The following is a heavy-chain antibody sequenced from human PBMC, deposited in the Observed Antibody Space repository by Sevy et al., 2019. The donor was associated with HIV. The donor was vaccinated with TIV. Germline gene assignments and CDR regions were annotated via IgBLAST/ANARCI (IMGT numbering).Heavy chain of an antibody. Sequence: GGSLRLSCAASGFTFSRYWMSWVRQAPGKGLERVALISYDGSNKYYADSVRGRFAISRDNSKNTLYLQMNSLRPEDTAIYYCAREGQLWFVYYFDNWGQGTLVTVSS. J-gene: IGHJ4*02. CDR1: GFTFSRYW. CDR3: AREGQLWFVYYFDN. D-gene: IGHD3-10*01. V-gene: IGHV3-30*09. CDR2: ISYDGSNK.